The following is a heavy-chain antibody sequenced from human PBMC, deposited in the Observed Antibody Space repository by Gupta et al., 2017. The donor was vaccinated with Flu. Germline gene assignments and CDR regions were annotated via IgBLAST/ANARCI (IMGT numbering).Heavy chain of an antibody. CDR3: ARVFSGNDY. Sequence: VQLLESGGGLVKPGGSLRLSCAASGFSFNAYSMTWVRQAPGKGLEWISFIGSSSNYIYYADSVRGRFTISRDNAKNSLYLQMDNLRAEDTAVYYCARVFSGNDYWGQGTLVTVSS. J-gene: IGHJ4*02. CDR2: IGSSSNYI. CDR1: GFSFNAYS. D-gene: IGHD1-1*01. V-gene: IGHV3-21*06.